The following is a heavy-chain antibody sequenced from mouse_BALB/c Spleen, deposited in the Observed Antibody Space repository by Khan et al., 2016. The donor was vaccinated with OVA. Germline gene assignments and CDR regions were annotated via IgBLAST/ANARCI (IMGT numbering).Heavy chain of an antibody. Sequence: QVQLKQSGPGLVAPSQSLSITCTVSGFSLTSYGVHWVRQPPGKGLEWLGVIWAGGSTTYNSALMSRLTISKDNSKSQVFLKMNRLQTDDTAMYYCARHEDIWGQGTTLTVSS. J-gene: IGHJ2*01. D-gene: IGHD1-3*01. CDR3: ARHEDI. CDR2: IWAGGST. V-gene: IGHV2-9*02. CDR1: GFSLTSYG.